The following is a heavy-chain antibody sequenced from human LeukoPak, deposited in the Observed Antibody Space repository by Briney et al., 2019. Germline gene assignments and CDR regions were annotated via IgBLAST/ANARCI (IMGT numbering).Heavy chain of an antibody. J-gene: IGHJ4*02. CDR1: GGSISSYY. Sequence: SETLSLTCTVSGGSISSYYWSWIRQPPGKGLEWIGYIYTSGSTNYNPSLKSRVTMSVDTSKNQFSLKLSSVTAADTAVYYCARDRSAYYYDSSGYYLNYWGQGTLVTVSS. D-gene: IGHD3-22*01. V-gene: IGHV4-4*08. CDR2: IYTSGST. CDR3: ARDRSAYYYDSSGYYLNY.